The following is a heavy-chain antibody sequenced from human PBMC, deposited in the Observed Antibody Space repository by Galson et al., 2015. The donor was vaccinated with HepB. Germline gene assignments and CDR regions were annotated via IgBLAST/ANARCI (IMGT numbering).Heavy chain of an antibody. CDR2: IIPIFGTA. V-gene: IGHV1-69*13. CDR1: GGTFSSYA. J-gene: IGHJ6*03. Sequence: SVKVSCKASGGTFSSYAISWVRQAPGQGLEWMGGIIPIFGTANYAQKFQGRVTITADESTSTAYMELSSLRSEDTAVYYCARDTTRPWDNYYYYMDVWGKGTTVTVSS. D-gene: IGHD1-26*01. CDR3: ARDTTRPWDNYYYYMDV.